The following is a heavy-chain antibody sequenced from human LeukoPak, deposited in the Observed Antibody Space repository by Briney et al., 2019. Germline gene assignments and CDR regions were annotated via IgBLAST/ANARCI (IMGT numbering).Heavy chain of an antibody. Sequence: GGSLRLSCAASGFTFSSYWMHWVRQAPGKGLVWVSRINSDGSSTSYADSVKGRFTISRDNAKNTLYLQMNSLRAEDTAVYYCARVGAGENPYYYYYYMDVWGKGTTVTISS. J-gene: IGHJ6*03. CDR2: INSDGSST. D-gene: IGHD3-10*01. V-gene: IGHV3-74*01. CDR3: ARVGAGENPYYYYYYMDV. CDR1: GFTFSSYW.